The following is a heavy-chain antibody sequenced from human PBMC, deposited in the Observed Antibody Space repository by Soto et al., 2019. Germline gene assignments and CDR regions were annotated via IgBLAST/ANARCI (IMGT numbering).Heavy chain of an antibody. Sequence: PSETLSLTCTVSGDSISSGTFYWSWVRQHPGKGLEWIGYMEYSGSTYYNPSLKSRVTILVDTSKNQVSLKLSSVTAADTAVYYCATGGRKNYFDYWGQGTLVTVSS. CDR1: GDSISSGTFY. CDR2: MEYSGST. V-gene: IGHV4-31*03. J-gene: IGHJ4*02. CDR3: ATGGRKNYFDY.